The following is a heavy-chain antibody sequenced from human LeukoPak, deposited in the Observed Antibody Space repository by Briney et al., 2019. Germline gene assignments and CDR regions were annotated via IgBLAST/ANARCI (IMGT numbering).Heavy chain of an antibody. CDR1: GFTFSSYS. CDR2: ISSSISTI. CDR3: ARDARVVVAATVDY. J-gene: IGHJ4*02. D-gene: IGHD2-15*01. V-gene: IGHV3-48*01. Sequence: PGGSLRLSCAASGFTFSSYSMNWVRQAPGKGLEWVSYISSSISTIYYADSVKGRLTISRENAKNSLYLQMNSLRAEDTAVYYCARDARVVVAATVDYWGQGTLVTVSS.